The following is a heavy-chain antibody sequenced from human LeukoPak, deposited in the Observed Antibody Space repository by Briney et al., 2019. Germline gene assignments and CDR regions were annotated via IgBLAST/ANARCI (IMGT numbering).Heavy chain of an antibody. D-gene: IGHD3-10*01. CDR3: AKFGSGSS. CDR1: GFTFSSYS. Sequence: GGSLRLSCAASGFTFSSYSMNWVRQAPGKGLEWVSSISGSNSYIYYADSVKGRFTISRDNSKNTLYLQMNSLRAEDTAVYYCAKFGSGSSWGQGTLVTVSS. CDR2: ISGSNSYI. J-gene: IGHJ5*02. V-gene: IGHV3-21*04.